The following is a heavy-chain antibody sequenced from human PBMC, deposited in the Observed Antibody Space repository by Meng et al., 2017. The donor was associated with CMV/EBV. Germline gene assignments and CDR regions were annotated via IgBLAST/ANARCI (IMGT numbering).Heavy chain of an antibody. Sequence: QVQLPQWGAGLLKTSEHLSLTCAVDGGACSCYYWSWIRQPPGKGLELIGEINHSGSTNYNPSLKSRVTISVDTSKNQFSLKLSSVTVADTAVYYCARGGIAAAGPFDYWGQGTLVTVSS. J-gene: IGHJ4*02. D-gene: IGHD6-13*01. V-gene: IGHV4-34*01. CDR1: GGACSCYY. CDR2: INHSGST. CDR3: ARGGIAAAGPFDY.